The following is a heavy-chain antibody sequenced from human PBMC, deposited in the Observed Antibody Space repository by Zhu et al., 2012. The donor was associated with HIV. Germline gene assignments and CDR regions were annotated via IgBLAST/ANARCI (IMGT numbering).Heavy chain of an antibody. CDR3: VREYTILITGRRVNWFDP. J-gene: IGHJ5*02. V-gene: IGHV4-39*07. Sequence: QVQLQESGPGLVKPSETLSLTCTVSGGSISGSTYYWGWIRQPPGKGLEWIGGIYYSGTTYYNQSLKSRVTISVDTSKNQFSLKLNSVTAADTAVYYCVREYTILITGRRVNWFDPWGQGTPGXRLL. D-gene: IGHD3-3*01. CDR1: GGSISGSTYY. CDR2: IYYSGTT.